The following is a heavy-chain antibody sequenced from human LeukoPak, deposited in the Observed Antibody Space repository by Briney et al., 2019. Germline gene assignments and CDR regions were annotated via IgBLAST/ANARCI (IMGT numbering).Heavy chain of an antibody. CDR2: INTGNGNT. J-gene: IGHJ1*01. D-gene: IGHD3-10*01. V-gene: IGHV1-3*04. Sequence: GVSVKVSCKTSGYTFANYGMHWVRQAPRQSLEWMGWINTGNGNTKSSQKFQDRVTLTRDTSASTAYMELNSLSSEDTAVYYCARVPLSDASGRYYSHWGQGTLVIVSS. CDR1: GYTFANYG. CDR3: ARVPLSDASGRYYSH.